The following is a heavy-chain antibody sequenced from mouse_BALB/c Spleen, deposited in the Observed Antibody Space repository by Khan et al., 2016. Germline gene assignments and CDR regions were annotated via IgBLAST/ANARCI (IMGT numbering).Heavy chain of an antibody. CDR2: INTTTGEP. Sequence: QIQLVQSGPELKKPGETVKISCKASGYTFTNYGMNWVKQAPGKGLKWMGWINTTTGEPTYAEEFKGRFAFSLETSASTAYLQINNLNNEDTATYFCAEDYYGSNWFAYRGQGTPVTVSA. CDR3: AEDYYGSNWFAY. V-gene: IGHV9-3*02. J-gene: IGHJ3*01. CDR1: GYTFTNYG. D-gene: IGHD1-1*01.